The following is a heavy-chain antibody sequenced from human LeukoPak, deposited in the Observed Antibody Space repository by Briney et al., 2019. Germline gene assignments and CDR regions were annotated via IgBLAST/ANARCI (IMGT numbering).Heavy chain of an antibody. D-gene: IGHD6-13*01. J-gene: IGHJ4*02. CDR1: GGSISSSSYY. CDR3: AAPRIPYSSSWYALWY. Sequence: PSETLSLTCTVSGGSISSSSYYWGWIRQPPGKGLEWIGSIYYSGSTYYNPSLKSRVTISVDTSKNQFSLKLSSVTAADTAVYYCAAPRIPYSSSWYALWYWGQGTLVTVSS. CDR2: IYYSGST. V-gene: IGHV4-39*07.